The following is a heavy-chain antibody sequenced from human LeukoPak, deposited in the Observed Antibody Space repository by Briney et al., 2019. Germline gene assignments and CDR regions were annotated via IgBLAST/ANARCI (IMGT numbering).Heavy chain of an antibody. Sequence: GASVKVSCKASGYTFTSYAMHWVRQAPGQRLEWMGWINAGNGNTKYSQKFQGRVTITRDTSASTAYMELSSLRSEDTAVYYCARAQYSYSSSWYTKPEGPFDYWGQGTLVTVSS. D-gene: IGHD6-13*01. CDR3: ARAQYSYSSSWYTKPEGPFDY. CDR1: GYTFTSYA. CDR2: INAGNGNT. J-gene: IGHJ4*02. V-gene: IGHV1-3*01.